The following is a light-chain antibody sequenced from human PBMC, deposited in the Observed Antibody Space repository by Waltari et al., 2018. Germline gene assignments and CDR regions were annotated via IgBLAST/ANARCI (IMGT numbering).Light chain of an antibody. CDR1: SSDLGGYNY. V-gene: IGLV2-8*01. CDR3: SSFAGSTNWV. CDR2: EVT. J-gene: IGLJ3*02. Sequence: QSALTQPPSASGSPGQSVPISCTGTSSDLGGYNYVSWYQQHPGKAPKLMIYEVTKRPSGVPDRFSASKSGNTASLTVSGLQAEDEADYYCSSFAGSTNWVFGGGTKLTVL.